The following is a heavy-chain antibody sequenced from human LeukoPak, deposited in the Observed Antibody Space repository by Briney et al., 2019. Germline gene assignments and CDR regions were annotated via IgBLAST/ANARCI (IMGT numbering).Heavy chain of an antibody. J-gene: IGHJ4*02. CDR2: IYHSGST. V-gene: IGHV4-38-2*02. D-gene: IGHD1-26*01. CDR3: ARAVGATLYYSFDY. Sequence: TSETLSLTCTVSGYSISSGYYWGWIRQPPGKGLEWIGSIYHSGSTYYNPSLKSRVTISVDTSKNQFSLKLSSVTAADTAVYYCARAVGATLYYSFDYWGQGTLVTVSS. CDR1: GYSISSGYY.